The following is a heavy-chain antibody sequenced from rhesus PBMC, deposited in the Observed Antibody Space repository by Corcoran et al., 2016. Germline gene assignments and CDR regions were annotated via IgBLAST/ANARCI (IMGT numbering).Heavy chain of an antibody. CDR1: GGSISSSY. J-gene: IGHJ4*01. Sequence: QLQLQESGPGLVKPSETLSVTCAVSGGSISSSYWSWIRQAPGKGLEWIGNIYGSGSSTTSTPSHTSRVTLSVDTSKNKLSLKLSSVTTADTAVYYCARDRPPSSYSSWPYFDYWGQGVLVTVSS. V-gene: IGHV4-169*02. D-gene: IGHD6-13*01. CDR2: IYGSGSST. CDR3: ARDRPPSSYSSWPYFDY.